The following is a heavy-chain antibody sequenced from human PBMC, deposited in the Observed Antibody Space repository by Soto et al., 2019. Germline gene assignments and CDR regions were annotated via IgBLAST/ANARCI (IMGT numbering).Heavy chain of an antibody. CDR3: AREYSSSRYFDY. CDR2: INSDGSST. D-gene: IGHD6-13*01. V-gene: IGHV3-74*01. J-gene: IGHJ4*02. Sequence: VQLVESGGGLVQPGGSLRLSCAASGIPFSNYWMHWVRQAPGKGLVWVSRINSDGSSTSYADSVKGRFTISRDNAKNTLYLQMNSLRAEDTAVYYCAREYSSSRYFDYWGQGTLVTVSS. CDR1: GIPFSNYW.